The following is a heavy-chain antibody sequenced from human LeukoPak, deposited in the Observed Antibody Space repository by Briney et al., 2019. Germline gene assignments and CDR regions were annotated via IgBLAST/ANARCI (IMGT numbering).Heavy chain of an antibody. CDR3: VRDRGTYRPIDY. Sequence: NPGGSLRLSCAASGFTFSSYSMDWVRQAPGKGLEWVSSISSGGTYIYYADSVKGRFTISRDNAKNSLYLQMTSLRVEDTAIYYCVRDRGTYRPIDYWGQGTLVTVSS. V-gene: IGHV3-21*04. CDR1: GFTFSSYS. J-gene: IGHJ4*02. CDR2: ISSGGTYI. D-gene: IGHD1-26*01.